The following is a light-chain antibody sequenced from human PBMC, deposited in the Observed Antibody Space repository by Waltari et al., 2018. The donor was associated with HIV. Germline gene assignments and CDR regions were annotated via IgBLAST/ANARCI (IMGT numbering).Light chain of an antibody. V-gene: IGLV2-23*02. Sequence: QSALTQPASVSGSPGQSITISCTGTFSDVGSYNLVSWYQQHPGEAPKLMIYEVTKRPSGMSSRFSGSKSGNTASLTISGLQAEDEANYYCCSYAGSRIHVIFGGGTKLTVL. CDR2: EVT. CDR1: FSDVGSYNL. J-gene: IGLJ2*01. CDR3: CSYAGSRIHVI.